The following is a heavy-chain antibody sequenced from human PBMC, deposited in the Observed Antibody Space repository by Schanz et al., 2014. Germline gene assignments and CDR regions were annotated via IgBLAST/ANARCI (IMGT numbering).Heavy chain of an antibody. CDR3: ARDNYYGSGSCAY. D-gene: IGHD3-10*01. CDR1: GFTFNSYA. CDR2: ISHSGGSK. Sequence: DVQLLESGGGLVQPGGSLRLSCAASGFTFNSYAMTWVRQAPGKGLEWVSSISHSGGSKYYADSVEGRFTISRDNAKNSMYLHMKSLRGEDTAVYYCARDNYYGSGSCAYWGQGTLVTVSS. V-gene: IGHV3-23*01. J-gene: IGHJ4*02.